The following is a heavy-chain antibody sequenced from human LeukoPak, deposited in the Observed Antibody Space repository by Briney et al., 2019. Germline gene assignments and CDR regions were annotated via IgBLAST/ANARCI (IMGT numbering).Heavy chain of an antibody. CDR1: GFTVSSNY. D-gene: IGHD3-9*01. J-gene: IGHJ4*02. CDR2: IYSGGST. Sequence: GGSLRHSCAASGFTVSSNYMSWVRQAPGKGLEWVSVIYSGGSTYYADSVKGRFTISRDNSKNTLYLQMNSLRAEDTAVYYCARGFSGVLRYFDYWGQGTLVTVSS. V-gene: IGHV3-53*01. CDR3: ARGFSGVLRYFDY.